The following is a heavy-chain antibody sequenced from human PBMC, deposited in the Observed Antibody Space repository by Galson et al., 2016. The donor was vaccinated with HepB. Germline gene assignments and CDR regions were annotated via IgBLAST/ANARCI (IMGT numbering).Heavy chain of an antibody. J-gene: IGHJ6*02. CDR2: IWYDGSNK. CDR3: ASALGIRDYYGMDV. Sequence: SLRLSCAASGFSFSYYGMHWVRQAPGKGLEWVAIIWYDGSNKYYADSVKGRFTISRDNSKNTLYLQMNSLRDEDTAVYYCASALGIRDYYGMDVWGQGTTVTVSS. D-gene: IGHD7-27*01. V-gene: IGHV3-33*01. CDR1: GFSFSYYG.